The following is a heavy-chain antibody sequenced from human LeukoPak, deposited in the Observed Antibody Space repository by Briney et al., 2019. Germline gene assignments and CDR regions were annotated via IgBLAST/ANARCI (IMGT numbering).Heavy chain of an antibody. CDR3: AIGANATRYSSGWYAFDI. D-gene: IGHD6-19*01. V-gene: IGHV1-46*01. J-gene: IGHJ3*02. CDR2: INPSGGST. Sequence: GASVKVSCKASGYRFTSYYMHWVRQAPGQGLEWMGIINPSGGSTSYAQKFQGRVTMTRDTSTSTVYMELSSLRSEDTAVYYCAIGANATRYSSGWYAFDIWGQGTMVTVSS. CDR1: GYRFTSYY.